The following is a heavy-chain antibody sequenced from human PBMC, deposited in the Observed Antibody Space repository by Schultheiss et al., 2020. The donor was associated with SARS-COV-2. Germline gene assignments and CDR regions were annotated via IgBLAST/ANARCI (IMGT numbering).Heavy chain of an antibody. CDR3: AKDKSNSQPYYYYGMDV. V-gene: IGHV3-23*01. D-gene: IGHD4-11*01. CDR2: ISGSGGST. J-gene: IGHJ6*02. Sequence: GESLKISCAASGFTFSSYAMSWVRQAPGKGLEWVSAISGSGGSTYYADSVKGRFTISRDNSKNTLYLQMNSLRAEDTAVYYCAKDKSNSQPYYYYGMDVWGQGTTVTVSS. CDR1: GFTFSSYA.